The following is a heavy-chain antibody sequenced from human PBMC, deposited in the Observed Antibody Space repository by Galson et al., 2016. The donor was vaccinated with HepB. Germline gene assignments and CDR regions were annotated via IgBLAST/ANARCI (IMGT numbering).Heavy chain of an antibody. D-gene: IGHD3-10*01. Sequence: SLRLSCAASGLTFSRDGMHWVRQPPGKGLEWVAGICADGNTTFYADSVKGRFTISRDNSKNTLYLQMNSLRAEDTAVYYCAKDRRYGYFGSGGMDVWGQGTTVTVSS. J-gene: IGHJ6*02. CDR2: ICADGNTT. CDR3: AKDRRYGYFGSGGMDV. V-gene: IGHV3-33*06. CDR1: GLTFSRDG.